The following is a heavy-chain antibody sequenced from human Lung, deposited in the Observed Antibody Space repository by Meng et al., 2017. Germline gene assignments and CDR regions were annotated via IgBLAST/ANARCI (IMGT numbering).Heavy chain of an antibody. V-gene: IGHV3-15*01. CDR2: IKSKPDGETI. D-gene: IGHD5-12*01. CDR1: GFTFSNAY. CDR3: SGHIDY. J-gene: IGHJ4*02. Sequence: EVQLVESGGGLVKPGWSLSFSCEGSGFTFSNAYMTWVRQVPGKRLEWVGRIKSKPDGETIDYAAPVKGRFTISRDDSKNTVYLQMNSLKTEDTAVYYCSGHIDYWGQGTLVTVSS.